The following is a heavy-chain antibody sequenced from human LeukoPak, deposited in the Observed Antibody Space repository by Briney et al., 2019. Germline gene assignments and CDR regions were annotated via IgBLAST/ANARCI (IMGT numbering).Heavy chain of an antibody. CDR1: GGSISSSSYY. CDR2: IYYSGST. CDR3: ARVESGGSGSTEIDY. V-gene: IGHV4-39*07. J-gene: IGHJ4*02. Sequence: SETLSLTCTVSGGSISSSSYYWGWIRQPPGKGLEWIGSIYYSGSTYYNPSLKSRVTISVDTSKNQFSLKLSSVTAADTAVYYCARVESGGSGSTEIDYWGQGTLVTVSS. D-gene: IGHD3-10*01.